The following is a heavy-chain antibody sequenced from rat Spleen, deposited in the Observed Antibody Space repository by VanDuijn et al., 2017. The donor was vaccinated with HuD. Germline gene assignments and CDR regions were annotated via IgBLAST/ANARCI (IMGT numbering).Heavy chain of an antibody. CDR3: ARGMYTTSPFDY. J-gene: IGHJ2*01. V-gene: IGHV5-29*01. CDR2: ISYDGSST. CDR1: GFTFSNYG. Sequence: EVQLVESGGGLVQPGRSLKLSCAASGFTFSNYGMAWVRQAPTKGLERVATISYDGSSTYYRDSVKGRFTISRHNAKSTLYMQMDSLRSEDTATYYCARGMYTTSPFDYWGQGVMVTVSS. D-gene: IGHD1-6*01.